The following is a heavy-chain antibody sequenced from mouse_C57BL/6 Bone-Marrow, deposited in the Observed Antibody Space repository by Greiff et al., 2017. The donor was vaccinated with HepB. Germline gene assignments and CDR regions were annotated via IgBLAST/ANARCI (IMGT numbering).Heavy chain of an antibody. J-gene: IGHJ3*01. CDR3: TREGGQLEFAY. D-gene: IGHD3-2*01. CDR2: ISSGGDYI. CDR1: GFTFSSYA. Sequence: EVKLVESGAGLVKPGGSLKLSCAASGFTFSSYAMSWVRQTPEKRLEWVAYISSGGDYIYYADTVKGRCTISRDNARNTLDLQMSSLKSEDTAMYYCTREGGQLEFAYWGQGTLVTVSA. V-gene: IGHV5-9-1*02.